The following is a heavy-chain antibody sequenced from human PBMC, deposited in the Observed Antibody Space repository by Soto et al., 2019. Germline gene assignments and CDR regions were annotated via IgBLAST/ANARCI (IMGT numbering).Heavy chain of an antibody. J-gene: IGHJ6*02. Sequence: QVQLVQSGAEVKKPGSSVRVSCKASGGTFSSYAISWVRQGPGQGLEWVGGIIPMFCTENYAQKFQVRVTITADESTSTAYMELSSLRSEYTAVYYCARDRIAGSKYYYGMDVWGQGTTVTVSS. V-gene: IGHV1-69*01. D-gene: IGHD6-13*01. CDR3: ARDRIAGSKYYYGMDV. CDR2: IIPMFCTE. CDR1: GGTFSSYA.